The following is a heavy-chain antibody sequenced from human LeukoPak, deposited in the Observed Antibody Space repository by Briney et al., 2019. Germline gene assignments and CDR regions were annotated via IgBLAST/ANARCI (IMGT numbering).Heavy chain of an antibody. J-gene: IGHJ6*03. V-gene: IGHV4-59*01. CDR2: IYYSGST. D-gene: IGHD1-26*01. Sequence: KPSETLSLTCTVSGGSISSYYWSWIRQPPGKGLEWIGYIYYSGSTNYNPSLKSRVTISVDTSKNQFSLKLSSVTAADTAVYYCARVRGGWELIYYYMDVWGKGTTVTVSS. CDR3: ARVRGGWELIYYYMDV. CDR1: GGSISSYY.